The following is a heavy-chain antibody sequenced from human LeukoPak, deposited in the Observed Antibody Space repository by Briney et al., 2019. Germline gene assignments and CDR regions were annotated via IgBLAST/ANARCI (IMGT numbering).Heavy chain of an antibody. CDR3: ARDRPLHCGGDCSLSDWYFDL. CDR1: GFTFDDYG. CDR2: INWNGGST. V-gene: IGHV3-20*04. J-gene: IGHJ2*01. Sequence: PGGSLRLSCAASGFTFDDYGLSWVRQAPGKGLEWVSGINWNGGSTGYADSVKGRFTISRDNSKNTLYLQMNSLRAEDTAVYYCARDRPLHCGGDCSLSDWYFDLWGRGTLVTVSS. D-gene: IGHD2-21*02.